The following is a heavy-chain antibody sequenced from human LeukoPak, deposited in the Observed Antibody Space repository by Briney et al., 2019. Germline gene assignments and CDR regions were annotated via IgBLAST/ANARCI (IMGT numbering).Heavy chain of an antibody. Sequence: SETLSLTCSVSGDSIIGYYWNWIRQPAGRGLEWVGRIYSTGSSNYDPSLKSRLTMSVDTSKNQLSLKLTAVTAADTAVYYCARGKKVQLERNYYCYYMDVWGKGTTVTVSS. CDR3: ARGKKVQLERNYYCYYMDV. V-gene: IGHV4-4*07. J-gene: IGHJ6*03. D-gene: IGHD1-1*01. CDR1: GDSIIGYY. CDR2: IYSTGSS.